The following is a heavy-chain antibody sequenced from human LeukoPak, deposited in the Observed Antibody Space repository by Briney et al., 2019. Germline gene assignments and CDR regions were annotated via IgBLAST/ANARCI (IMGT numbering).Heavy chain of an antibody. CDR1: NGSISGSY. V-gene: IGHV4-59*01. Sequence: PSETLSLTCTVSNGSISGSYWSWIRQPPGKRPEWIGYLHYSGNTNYNPSLKSRLTISLDASKNQFSLNLSSVTAADTAIYYCARRVSSGWTDWYFDLWGRGTLVTVSS. CDR3: ARRVSSGWTDWYFDL. CDR2: LHYSGNT. D-gene: IGHD6-19*01. J-gene: IGHJ2*01.